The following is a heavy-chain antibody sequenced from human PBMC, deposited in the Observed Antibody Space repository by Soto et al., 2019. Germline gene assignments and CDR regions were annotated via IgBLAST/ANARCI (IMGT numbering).Heavy chain of an antibody. CDR2: IIPIFGTA. V-gene: IGHV1-69*13. Sequence: SVKVSCKASGGTFSSYAISWVRQAPGQGLEWMGGIIPIFGTANYAQKFQGRVTITADESTSTAYMELSSLRSEDTAVYYCARSMIVVVIGAFDIWGQGTMVTVSS. CDR3: ARSMIVVVIGAFDI. J-gene: IGHJ3*02. CDR1: GGTFSSYA. D-gene: IGHD3-22*01.